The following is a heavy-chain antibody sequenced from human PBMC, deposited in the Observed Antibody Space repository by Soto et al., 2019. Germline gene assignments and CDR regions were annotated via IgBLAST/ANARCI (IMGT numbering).Heavy chain of an antibody. Sequence: QVQLVQSGAEVKKPGSSVKVSYKASGGTFSNYAVSWVRQAPGQGLEWVGEVIPIFGTTPYAQKFQGRVTITADESTNTAYMELSSLRSEDTAVYYCARRFIQGNGGNHDSFDIWGQGTMVTVSS. CDR1: GGTFSNYA. J-gene: IGHJ3*02. CDR3: ARRFIQGNGGNHDSFDI. CDR2: VIPIFGTT. V-gene: IGHV1-69*01. D-gene: IGHD2-15*01.